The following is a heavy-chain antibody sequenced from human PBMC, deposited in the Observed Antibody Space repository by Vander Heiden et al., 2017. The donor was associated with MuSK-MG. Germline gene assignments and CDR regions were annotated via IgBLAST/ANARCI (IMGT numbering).Heavy chain of an antibody. CDR1: GYSIRSGYY. CDR2: IYHSGST. Sequence: QVQLQESGPGLVKPSETLSLTCAVSGYSIRSGYYWGWIRQPPGKGLEWIGSIYHSGSTYYNPSLKSRVTISVDTSKNQFSLKLSSVTAADTAVYYCARQLDYDSSGYYLDAFDIWGQGTMVTVSS. V-gene: IGHV4-38-2*01. J-gene: IGHJ3*02. D-gene: IGHD3-22*01. CDR3: ARQLDYDSSGYYLDAFDI.